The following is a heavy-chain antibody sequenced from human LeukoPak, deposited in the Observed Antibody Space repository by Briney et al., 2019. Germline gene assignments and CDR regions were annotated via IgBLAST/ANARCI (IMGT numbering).Heavy chain of an antibody. CDR2: VYYSGTI. CDR3: ARRDYAAWFDP. J-gene: IGHJ5*02. V-gene: IGHV4-34*01. D-gene: IGHD4/OR15-4a*01. CDR1: GGSFSGYY. Sequence: SETLSLTCAVYGGSFSGYYWAWLRQPPGKGLEWIGSVYYSGTINYNPSLKGRVSISRDMSKNQFSLNLNSVNATDTAVYYCARRDYAAWFDPWGQGTLVTVSS.